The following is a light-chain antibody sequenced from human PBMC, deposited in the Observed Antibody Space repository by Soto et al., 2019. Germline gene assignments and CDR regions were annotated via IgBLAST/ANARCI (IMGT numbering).Light chain of an antibody. CDR3: QQTYSTPRT. CDR1: QSINNN. J-gene: IGKJ2*01. V-gene: IGKV1-39*01. Sequence: DIQMTQSPSSLSASVGDRVTITCRASQSINNNLNWYQQKPGKAPKLLIYAASTLQSGVPSRFSGSRSGTDFTLTVTSLQPEDFATYYCQQTYSTPRTFGQGTKLEIK. CDR2: AAS.